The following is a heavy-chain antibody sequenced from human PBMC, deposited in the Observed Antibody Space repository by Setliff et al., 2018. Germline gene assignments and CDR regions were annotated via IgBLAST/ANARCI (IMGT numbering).Heavy chain of an antibody. V-gene: IGHV1-46*03. D-gene: IGHD6-19*01. J-gene: IGHJ3*02. CDR2: INPSGGLT. CDR3: ARVYLAGSGWDKANALDI. CDR1: GYTFTGYY. Sequence: GASVKVSCKTSGYTFTGYYMHWVRQAPGQGLEWMGIINPSGGLTRYAQKFQGRVTMARETSTSTVYMELSGLRSEDTAVYYCARVYLAGSGWDKANALDIWGQGTMVTVSS.